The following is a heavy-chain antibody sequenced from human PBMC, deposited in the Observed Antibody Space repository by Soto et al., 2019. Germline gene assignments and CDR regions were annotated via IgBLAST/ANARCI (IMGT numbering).Heavy chain of an antibody. Sequence: QVQLVQSGAEVKKPGSSVKVSCKASGGTFSSYAISWVRQAPGQGLEWMGGIIPIFGTANYAQKFQGRVTITAYESTSTAYMELSSLRSEDTAVYYCARDLGITMVRGVTYGMDGWGQGTTVTVSS. CDR3: ARDLGITMVRGVTYGMDG. CDR1: GGTFSSYA. CDR2: IIPIFGTA. D-gene: IGHD3-10*01. V-gene: IGHV1-69*01. J-gene: IGHJ6*02.